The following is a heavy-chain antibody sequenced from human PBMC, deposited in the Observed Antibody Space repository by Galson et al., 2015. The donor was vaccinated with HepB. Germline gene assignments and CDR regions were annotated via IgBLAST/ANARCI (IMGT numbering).Heavy chain of an antibody. CDR1: GSSFNTYA. V-gene: IGHV3-23*01. Sequence: SLRLSCAASGSSFNTYAMSWVRQAPGKGLEWVSGISASGRVTYYAESLKGRVTISRNKYRNTLCLQMNSLTVEDTAVYYCAKASGPAAGYLDDWGQGTLVTVSP. D-gene: IGHD6-13*01. CDR3: AKASGPAAGYLDD. J-gene: IGHJ4*02. CDR2: ISASGRVT.